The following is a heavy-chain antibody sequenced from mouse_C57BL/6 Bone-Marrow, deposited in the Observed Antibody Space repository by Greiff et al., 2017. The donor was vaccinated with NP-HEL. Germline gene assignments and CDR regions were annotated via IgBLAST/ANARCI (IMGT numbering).Heavy chain of an antibody. D-gene: IGHD1-1*01. Sequence: GGGLVQPKGSLKLSCAASGFSFNTYAMNWVRQAPGKGLEWVARIRSKSNNYATYYADSVKDRFTISRDDSESMLYVQMNNLKTEDTAMYYCVRHDYYGSSSAWFAYWGKGTLVTVSA. CDR1: GFSFNTYA. J-gene: IGHJ3*01. CDR3: VRHDYYGSSSAWFAY. V-gene: IGHV10-1*01. CDR2: IRSKSNNYAT.